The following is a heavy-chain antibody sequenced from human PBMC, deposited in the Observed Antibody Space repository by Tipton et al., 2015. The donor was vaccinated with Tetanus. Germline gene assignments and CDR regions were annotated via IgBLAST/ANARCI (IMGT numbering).Heavy chain of an antibody. V-gene: IGHV4-4*07. CDR2: IYSSGDT. CDR1: GVSITDYY. J-gene: IGHJ2*01. Sequence: TLSLTCSVSGVSITDYYWTWIRQPAGKGLEWIGNIYSSGDTRSSPSLKSRVTLSEDTPKNHLSLTLSSVTAADTAVYYCARAGRPLREIRRVYRAPLWYFALWGRGTLVTVSS. D-gene: IGHD3-10*01. CDR3: ARAGRPLREIRRVYRAPLWYFAL.